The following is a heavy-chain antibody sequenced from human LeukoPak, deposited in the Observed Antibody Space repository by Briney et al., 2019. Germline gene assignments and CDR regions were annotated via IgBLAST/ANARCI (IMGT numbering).Heavy chain of an antibody. D-gene: IGHD2-15*01. CDR1: GGSISSYY. J-gene: IGHJ4*02. CDR2: IYYSGSN. CDR3: ARIADCSGGSCYSGRLDY. V-gene: IGHV4-59*01. Sequence: PSETLSLTCTVSGGSISSYYWSWIRQPPGKGLEWIGYIYYSGSNNYNPSLKSRVTISVDTSKTQFPLKLSSVPAADTAVYYCARIADCSGGSCYSGRLDYWGQGTLVTVSS.